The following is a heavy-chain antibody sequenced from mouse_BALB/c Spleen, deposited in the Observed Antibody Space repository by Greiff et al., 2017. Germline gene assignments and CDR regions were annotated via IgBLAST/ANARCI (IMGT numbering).Heavy chain of an antibody. CDR1: GYTFTSYY. V-gene: IGHV1S56*01. CDR3: VRRGVEGAMDY. J-gene: IGHJ4*01. D-gene: IGHD1-1*01. Sequence: VQLQQSGPELVKPGASVRISCKASGYTFTSYYIHWVKQRPGQGLEWIGWIYPGNVNTKYNEKFKGKATLTADKSSSTAYMQLSSLTSEDSAVYFCVRRGVEGAMDYWGQGTSVTVSS. CDR2: IYPGNVNT.